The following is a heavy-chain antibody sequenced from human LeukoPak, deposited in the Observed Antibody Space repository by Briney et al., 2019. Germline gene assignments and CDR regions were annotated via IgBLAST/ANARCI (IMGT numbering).Heavy chain of an antibody. J-gene: IGHJ4*02. CDR1: GLIFSDHY. V-gene: IGHV3-72*01. CDR3: ARPPYAGSYSIDY. CDR2: SRNKAQSLTI. Sequence: GGSLRLSCAVSGLIFSDHYIDWVRQAPGKGLEWVGRSRNKAQSLTIHYAASVKGRFAISRDDSKNSLYLQMDSLKTEDTAVYYCARPPYAGSYSIDYWGQGTLVTVSS. D-gene: IGHD1-26*01.